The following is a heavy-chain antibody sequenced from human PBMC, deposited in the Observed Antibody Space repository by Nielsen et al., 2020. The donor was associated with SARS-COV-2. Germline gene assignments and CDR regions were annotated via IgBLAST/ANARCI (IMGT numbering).Heavy chain of an antibody. V-gene: IGHV3-30*03. Sequence: SCEASGFTFSIYGMHWVRQAPGKGLEWLAIISYGGDNEHYADSVKGRFTISRDNSKNTLYLQMNSLRAEDTAVYYCARDWQWPRADGDDAFDIWGQGTMVTVSS. CDR3: ARDWQWPRADGDDAFDI. J-gene: IGHJ3*02. CDR2: ISYGGDNE. D-gene: IGHD6-19*01. CDR1: GFTFSIYG.